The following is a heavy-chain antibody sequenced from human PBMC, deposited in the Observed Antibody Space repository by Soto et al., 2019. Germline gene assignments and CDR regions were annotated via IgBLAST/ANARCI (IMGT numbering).Heavy chain of an antibody. D-gene: IGHD5-18*01. Sequence: ALRLSCAASGFTFDDYAMHWVRQAPGKGLEWVSGISWNSGSIGYADSVKGRFTISRDNAKNSLYLQMNSLRAEDTALYYCAKDSRGYSYGHNSFDYWGQGTLVTAPQ. J-gene: IGHJ4*02. CDR3: AKDSRGYSYGHNSFDY. CDR2: ISWNSGSI. V-gene: IGHV3-9*01. CDR1: GFTFDDYA.